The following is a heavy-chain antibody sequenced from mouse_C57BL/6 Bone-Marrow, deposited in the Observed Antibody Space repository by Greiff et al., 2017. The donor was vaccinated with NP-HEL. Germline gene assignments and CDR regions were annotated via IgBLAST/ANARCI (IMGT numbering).Heavy chain of an antibody. D-gene: IGHD1-1*01. Sequence: EVQVVESGAELVRPGSSVKMSCKTSGYTFTSYGINWVKQRPGQGLEWIGYIYIGNGYTEYNEKFKGKATLTSDTSSSTAYMQLSSLTSEDSAIYFCARSFTTVVAFYWYFDVWGTGTTVTVSS. CDR1: GYTFTSYG. V-gene: IGHV1-58*01. CDR3: ARSFTTVVAFYWYFDV. J-gene: IGHJ1*03. CDR2: IYIGNGYT.